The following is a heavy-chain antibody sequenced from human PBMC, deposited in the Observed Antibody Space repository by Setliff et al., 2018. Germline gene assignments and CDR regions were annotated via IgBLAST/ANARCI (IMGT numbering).Heavy chain of an antibody. V-gene: IGHV3-23*01. J-gene: IGHJ4*02. Sequence: SGESLTISCAASGFTFSSYAMSWVRQAPGKGLNWVSAVSGGGDTTFYAASVKGRFTISRDNSKNTVYLQMNSLRAEDTALYYCVKAHYCRSTSCAFDYWGQGALVTVSS. D-gene: IGHD2-2*01. CDR2: VSGGGDTT. CDR1: GFTFSSYA. CDR3: VKAHYCRSTSCAFDY.